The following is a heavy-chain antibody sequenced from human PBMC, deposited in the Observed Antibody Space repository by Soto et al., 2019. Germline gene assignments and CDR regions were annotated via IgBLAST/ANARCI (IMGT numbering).Heavy chain of an antibody. V-gene: IGHV3-23*01. Sequence: PGGSLRLSCAASGFSFSSYAMTWVRQAPGKGLEWVSAISGSGSNTYYADSVKGRFTISRDNSKNTLYLQMNSLRAEDTAVYYCAFGRAGEVLVPFDYWGQGTLVTVSS. CDR1: GFSFSSYA. CDR2: ISGSGSNT. CDR3: AFGRAGEVLVPFDY. D-gene: IGHD3-3*01. J-gene: IGHJ4*02.